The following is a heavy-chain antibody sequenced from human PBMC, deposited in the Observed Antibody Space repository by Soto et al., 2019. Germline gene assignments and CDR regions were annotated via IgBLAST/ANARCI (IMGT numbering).Heavy chain of an antibody. Sequence: PGESLKISCKASGYSFPIYWIGWVRQMPGKGLEWMGIIYPGDSDTRYSPSFQGQVTISADKSISTAYLQWSSLKASDTAMYYCARPLIDYSDHFDDWGQGTLVTVSS. CDR3: ARPLIDYSDHFDD. CDR1: GYSFPIYW. V-gene: IGHV5-51*01. J-gene: IGHJ4*02. D-gene: IGHD4-4*01. CDR2: IYPGDSDT.